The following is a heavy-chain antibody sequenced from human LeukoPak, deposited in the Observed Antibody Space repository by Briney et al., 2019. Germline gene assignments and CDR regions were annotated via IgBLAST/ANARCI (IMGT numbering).Heavy chain of an antibody. CDR3: ARQDDSDHGEPNWFDP. J-gene: IGHJ5*02. V-gene: IGHV4-39*01. CDR2: ISYAGRT. Sequence: SATLSLTCNVSGGSLRGSNSYWAWIRPPPGKELQWIGGISYAGRTLYNPSLGRRVTMSVDTSKSQFSLRLSSVTATDTAVYHCARQDDSDHGEPNWFDPWGQGSLVTVSS. CDR1: GGSLRGSNSY. D-gene: IGHD4-17*01.